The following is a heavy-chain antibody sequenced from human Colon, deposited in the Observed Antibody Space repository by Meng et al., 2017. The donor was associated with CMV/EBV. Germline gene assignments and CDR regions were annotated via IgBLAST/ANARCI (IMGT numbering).Heavy chain of an antibody. D-gene: IGHD4-17*01. CDR2: IYPGDSDT. J-gene: IGHJ6*02. Sequence: TVSCKGSGYSFTSYWIGWVRQMPGKGLEWMGIIYPGDSDTRYSPSFQGQVTISADKSISTAYLQWSSLKASDTAMYYCARWNVWGYGDSHTDPYYYYGMDVWGQGTTVTVSS. CDR3: ARWNVWGYGDSHTDPYYYYGMDV. V-gene: IGHV5-51*01. CDR1: GYSFTSYW.